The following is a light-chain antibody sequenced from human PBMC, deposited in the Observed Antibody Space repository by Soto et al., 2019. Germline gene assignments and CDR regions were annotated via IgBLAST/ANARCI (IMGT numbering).Light chain of an antibody. CDR1: QGISSC. V-gene: IGKV1-27*01. J-gene: IGKJ5*01. CDR3: QKDSSVIT. CDR2: AAS. Sequence: DIQMTQSPSSLSASVGDRVTITCRASQGISSCLAWYQQKLGKVPKLLISAASTLQSGVPSRFSGSGSGTDFTLTISMLQPEDVATYYCQKDSSVITFGQGTRLEIK.